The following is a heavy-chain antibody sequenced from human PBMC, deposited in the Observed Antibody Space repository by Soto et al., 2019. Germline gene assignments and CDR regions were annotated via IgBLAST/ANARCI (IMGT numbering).Heavy chain of an antibody. CDR3: AKDLGGQGRPS. J-gene: IGHJ4*02. D-gene: IGHD3-10*01. Sequence: PGGSLRLSCAASGFTFSSYDMHWVHQAPGKGLEWVAFISFEGSNKKYADSVKGRFTISRDNSKNTLYLQMNSLTTEDTGVYYCAKDLGGQGRPSWGQGTPVTVSS. V-gene: IGHV3-30*18. CDR2: ISFEGSNK. CDR1: GFTFSSYD.